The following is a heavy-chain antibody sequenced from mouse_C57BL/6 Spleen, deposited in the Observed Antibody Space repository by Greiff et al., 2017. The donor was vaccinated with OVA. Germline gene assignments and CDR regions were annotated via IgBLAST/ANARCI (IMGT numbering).Heavy chain of an antibody. CDR3: ARDYYDYEPWFAY. V-gene: IGHV1-22*01. Sequence: VQLQQSGPELVKPGASVKMSCKASGYTFTDYNMHWVKQSHGKSLEWIGYINPNNGGTSYNQKFKGKATLTVNKSSSTAYMELRSLTSEDSAVYDGARDYYDYEPWFAYWGQGTLVTVSA. CDR2: INPNNGGT. J-gene: IGHJ3*01. D-gene: IGHD2-4*01. CDR1: GYTFTDYN.